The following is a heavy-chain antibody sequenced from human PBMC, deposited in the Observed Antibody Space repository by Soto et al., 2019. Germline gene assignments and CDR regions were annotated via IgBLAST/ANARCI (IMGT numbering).Heavy chain of an antibody. J-gene: IGHJ4*02. D-gene: IGHD2-21*02. CDR3: ARDFGSDLSAPGAVFDY. Sequence: ASVKVSCKTSGYTFTSYGISWVRQAPGQGLEWMGWISAYNGNTKYAHKLQGRVTMTTDTSTSTAYMELWSLRSDDTASYYCARDFGSDLSAPGAVFDYWGQGTQVTVSS. CDR2: ISAYNGNT. CDR1: GYTFTSYG. V-gene: IGHV1-18*01.